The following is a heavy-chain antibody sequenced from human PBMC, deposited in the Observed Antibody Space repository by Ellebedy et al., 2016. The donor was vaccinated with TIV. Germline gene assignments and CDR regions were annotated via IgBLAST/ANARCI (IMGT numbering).Heavy chain of an antibody. V-gene: IGHV4-59*02. CDR1: GGSVNSHY. CDR2: SHHTGNS. CDR3: AGAILGTYGIDV. J-gene: IGHJ6*02. D-gene: IGHD1-1*01. Sequence: SETLSLXXTVSGGSVNSHYCSWVRQPPGKGLEWIGYSHHTGNSNYNASLRGRATISVDTSRNQFSLRLTSVTAADTAVYYCAGAILGTYGIDVWGQGTTVAVSS.